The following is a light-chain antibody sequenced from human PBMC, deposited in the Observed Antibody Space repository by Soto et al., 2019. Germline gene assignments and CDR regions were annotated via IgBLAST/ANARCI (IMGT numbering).Light chain of an antibody. V-gene: IGKV1-39*01. CDR2: TAS. J-gene: IGKJ1*01. CDR3: QESYSTTWT. CDR1: QGIGTY. Sequence: DIQMTQSPSSLSASVGDRVTITCRASQGIGTYINWYQQKPGKAPQLLIYTASSLQSGVPSRFRGSCSGTDFTLTISRLQSGDVATYYCQESYSTTWTFGQGTRVEIK.